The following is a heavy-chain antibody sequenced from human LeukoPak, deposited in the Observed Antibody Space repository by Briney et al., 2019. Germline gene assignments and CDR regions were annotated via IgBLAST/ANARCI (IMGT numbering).Heavy chain of an antibody. CDR3: ARSRDIVVVPAAYNWFDP. J-gene: IGHJ5*02. CDR1: GGTFSSYA. CDR2: IIPIFGTA. Sequence: SVKVSCKASGGTFSSYAISWVRQAPGQGLEWMGGIIPIFGTANYAQKFQGRVTITTDESTSTAYMELSSLRSEDTAVYYCARSRDIVVVPAAYNWFDPWGQGTLVTVSS. D-gene: IGHD2-2*01. V-gene: IGHV1-69*05.